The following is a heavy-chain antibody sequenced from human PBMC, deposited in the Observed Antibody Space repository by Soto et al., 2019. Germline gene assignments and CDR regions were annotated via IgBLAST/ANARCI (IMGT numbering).Heavy chain of an antibody. D-gene: IGHD3-22*01. J-gene: IGHJ4*02. CDR1: GFTFSSYG. CDR2: ISYDGSNK. CDR3: AKDMGITMIVVVITIDY. Sequence: GGSLRLSCAASGFTFSSYGMHWVRQAPGKGLEWVAVISYDGSNKYYADSVKGRFTISRDNSKNTLYLQMNSLRAEDTAVYYCAKDMGITMIVVVITIDYWGQGTLLTVSS. V-gene: IGHV3-30*18.